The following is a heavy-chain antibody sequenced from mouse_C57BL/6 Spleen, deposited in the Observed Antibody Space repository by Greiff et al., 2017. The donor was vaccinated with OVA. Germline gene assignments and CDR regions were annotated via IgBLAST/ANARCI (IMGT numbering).Heavy chain of an antibody. CDR2: IDPNSGGT. D-gene: IGHD4-1*01. Sequence: QVQLKQPGAELVKPGASVKLSCKASGYTFTSYWMHWVKQRPGRGLEWIGRIDPNSGGTKYNEKFKSKATLTVDKPSSTAYMQLSILTSEDSAVYYCAREGNCAEFDYWGQGTTLTVSS. J-gene: IGHJ2*01. CDR3: AREGNCAEFDY. CDR1: GYTFTSYW. V-gene: IGHV1-72*01.